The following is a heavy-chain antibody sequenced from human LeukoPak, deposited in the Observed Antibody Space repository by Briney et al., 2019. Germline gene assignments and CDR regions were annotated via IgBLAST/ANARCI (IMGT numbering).Heavy chain of an antibody. CDR1: GVSFSSYV. J-gene: IGHJ4*02. V-gene: IGHV3-23*01. Sequence: PGGSLTLSCAASGVSFSSYVMSSVRQAPGKGLEWVSTITGSGGSTFYADSVKGRFTISRDNSKNTLDLQMNSLRVEDTAVYYCVKGFFGSSNYYFEYWGQGTLVTVSS. CDR3: VKGFFGSSNYYFEY. D-gene: IGHD6-13*01. CDR2: ITGSGGST.